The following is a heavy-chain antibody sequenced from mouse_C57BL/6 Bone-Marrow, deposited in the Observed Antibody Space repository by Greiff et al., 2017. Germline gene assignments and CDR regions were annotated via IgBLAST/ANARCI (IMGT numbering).Heavy chain of an antibody. J-gene: IGHJ4*01. CDR1: GYTFTDYY. D-gene: IGHD4-1*01. Sequence: QVQLKESGAELVRPGASVKLSCKASGYTFTDYYINWVKQRPGQGLEWIARIYPGSGNTYYNEKFKGKATLTAEKSSSTAYMQLSSLTSDDSAVYFCARTDPGGYAMDYWGQGTSGTVSS. CDR2: IYPGSGNT. V-gene: IGHV1-76*01. CDR3: ARTDPGGYAMDY.